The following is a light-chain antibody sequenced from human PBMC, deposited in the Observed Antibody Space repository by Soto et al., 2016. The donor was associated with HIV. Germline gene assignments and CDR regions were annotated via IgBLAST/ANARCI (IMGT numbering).Light chain of an antibody. J-gene: IGKJ2*01. CDR2: ATS. CDR1: QGIKNE. Sequence: IQMTQSPSSLSASLGDRVTITCRASQGIKNELGWYQQEPGKAPKLLIYATSSLGGGVPSRFSGSGSGTDFTLTISSLQPGDSASYFCLQDYDRPYTFGQGTKLEIK. CDR3: LQDYDRPYT. V-gene: IGKV1-6*01.